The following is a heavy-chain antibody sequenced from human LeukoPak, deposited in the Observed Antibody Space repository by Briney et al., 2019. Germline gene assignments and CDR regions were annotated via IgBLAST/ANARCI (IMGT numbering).Heavy chain of an antibody. CDR2: INPNSGVT. V-gene: IGHV1-2*06. CDR3: ARSSMVDAASPGT. CDR1: GYTFTGYY. Sequence: ASVKVSCKASGYTFTGYYIHWVRQAPGQGLEWMGRINPNSGVTNYAQKFQGRVTMTRDTSISTVYMDLSSLTYDDTAFYYCARSSMVDAASPGTWGQGTLVTVSS. J-gene: IGHJ5*02. D-gene: IGHD2-15*01.